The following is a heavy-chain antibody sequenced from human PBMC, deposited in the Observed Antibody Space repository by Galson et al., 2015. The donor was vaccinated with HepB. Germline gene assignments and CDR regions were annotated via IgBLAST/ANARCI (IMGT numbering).Heavy chain of an antibody. V-gene: IGHV1-18*01. J-gene: IGHJ6*02. CDR2: ISAYNGNT. CDR1: GYSFSSYG. Sequence: SVKVSCKASGYSFSSYGISWVRQAPGQGLEWMGWISAYNGNTDYAQKLQARVTMTTDTSTSTAYMELRSLRSDDTAVYYCARDGSDTGVTRYYYGMDVWGQGTTVTVSS. D-gene: IGHD5-18*01. CDR3: ARDGSDTGVTRYYYGMDV.